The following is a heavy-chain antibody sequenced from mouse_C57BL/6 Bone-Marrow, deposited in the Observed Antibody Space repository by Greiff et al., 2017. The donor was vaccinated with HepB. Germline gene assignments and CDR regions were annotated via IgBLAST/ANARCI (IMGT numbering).Heavy chain of an antibody. J-gene: IGHJ4*01. D-gene: IGHD1-1*01. CDR2: ISNGGGST. CDR3: ARHGYYGSSYEDAMDY. V-gene: IGHV5-12*01. CDR1: GFTFSDYY. Sequence: EVQRVESGGGLVQPGGSLKLSCAASGFTFSDYYMYWVRQTPEKRLEWVAYISNGGGSTYYPDTVKGRFTISRDNAKNTLYLQMSRLKSEDTAMYYCARHGYYGSSYEDAMDYWGQGTSVTVSS.